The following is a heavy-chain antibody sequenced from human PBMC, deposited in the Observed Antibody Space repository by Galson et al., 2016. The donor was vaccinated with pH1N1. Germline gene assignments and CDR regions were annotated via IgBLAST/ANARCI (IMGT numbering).Heavy chain of an antibody. CDR3: VQEDSRGYSYFLEN. CDR2: ISGGGGDK. CDR1: GFTFRLHG. Sequence: SLRLSCAASGFTFRLHGMCWVRQAFGTGLEWVAYISGGGGDKFYAESVRGRFTISRDNAYSTVSLQMDRLTVDDTAIYYCVQEDSRGYSYFLENWGQGTPVTVSS. J-gene: IGHJ4*02. V-gene: IGHV3-23*01. D-gene: IGHD3-22*01.